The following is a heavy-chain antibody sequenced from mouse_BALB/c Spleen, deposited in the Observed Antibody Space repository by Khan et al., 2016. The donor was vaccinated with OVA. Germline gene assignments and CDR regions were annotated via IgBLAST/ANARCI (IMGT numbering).Heavy chain of an antibody. Sequence: EVELVESGGGLVKPGGSLKLSCAASGFTFSTYAMSWVRQTPETRLEWVATISSVSTYTYYPDSVKGRFTISRDNAKNTLYLQMSSLRSEDTAMYYCARHNYGPSAFWGRGTLVTVSA. J-gene: IGHJ3*01. V-gene: IGHV5-9-3*01. D-gene: IGHD1-1*01. CDR2: ISSVSTYT. CDR3: ARHNYGPSAF. CDR1: GFTFSTYA.